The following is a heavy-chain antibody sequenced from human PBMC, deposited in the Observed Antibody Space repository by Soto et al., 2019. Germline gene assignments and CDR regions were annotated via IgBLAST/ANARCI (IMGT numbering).Heavy chain of an antibody. Sequence: GASVKVSCKASGYTFTGYYMHWLRQAPGQGLEWMGWINPNSGGTKYAQKFQGRVTMTNDTSISTAYMELSRLGSDDTAVYYCARGDFDSSANYYAGWFDPWGQGXLVTVSS. CDR2: INPNSGGT. J-gene: IGHJ5*02. V-gene: IGHV1-2*02. CDR3: ARGDFDSSANYYAGWFDP. CDR1: GYTFTGYY. D-gene: IGHD3-22*01.